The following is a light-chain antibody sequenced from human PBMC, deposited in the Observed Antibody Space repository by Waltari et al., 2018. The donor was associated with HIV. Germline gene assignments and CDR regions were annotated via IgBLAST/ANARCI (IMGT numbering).Light chain of an antibody. Sequence: SYELTQPPSVSVSPGQTARITCSGDVLAKQYARWFQQKPGQAPVLVIYKDSGRPSGIPELFSGSSLGTTVTLTISGAQVEDEADYYCYSAADNNLGVFGGGTKLTVL. CDR3: YSAADNNLGV. CDR2: KDS. J-gene: IGLJ3*02. CDR1: VLAKQY. V-gene: IGLV3-27*01.